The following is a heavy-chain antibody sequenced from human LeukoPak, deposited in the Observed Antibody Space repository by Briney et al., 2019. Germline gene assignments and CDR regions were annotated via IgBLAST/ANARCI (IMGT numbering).Heavy chain of an antibody. CDR3: ARLHHYSGYDFAFDI. CDR2: IYYSGST. CDR1: GGSISSYY. Sequence: SETLSLTCTVSGGSISSYYWSWIRQPPGKGLEWIGYIYYSGSTNYNPSLKSRVTMSLDTSKNQFSLKLSSVTAADTAVYSRARLHHYSGYDFAFDIWGQGTMVTVSS. J-gene: IGHJ3*02. D-gene: IGHD5-12*01. V-gene: IGHV4-59*08.